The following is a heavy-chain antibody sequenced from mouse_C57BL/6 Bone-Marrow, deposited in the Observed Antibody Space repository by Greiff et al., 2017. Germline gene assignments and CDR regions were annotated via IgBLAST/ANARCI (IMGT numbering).Heavy chain of an antibody. J-gene: IGHJ3*01. CDR2: IYPGSGST. CDR1: GYTFTSYW. Sequence: VQLQQSGAELVKPGASVKMSCMASGYTFTSYWITWVKQRPGQGLEWIGDIYPGSGSTNYNEKFKSKATLTVDTSSSTAYMQLSSLTSEDSAVYYCARYNFAWFAYWGQGTLVTVSA. CDR3: ARYNFAWFAY. D-gene: IGHD1-3*01. V-gene: IGHV1-55*01.